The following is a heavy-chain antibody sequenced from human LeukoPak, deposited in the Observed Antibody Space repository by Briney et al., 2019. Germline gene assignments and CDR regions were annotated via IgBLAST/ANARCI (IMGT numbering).Heavy chain of an antibody. Sequence: NPSETLSLTCTVSGGSISSSSYSWGWIRQPPGKGLEWIGSIYYSGTTYYNPSLKSRVTISVDTSKIQFSLKLSSVAATDTAVYFCAILRFDFWSGYTHPYFDYWGQGTLVTVSS. D-gene: IGHD3-3*01. J-gene: IGHJ4*02. CDR3: AILRFDFWSGYTHPYFDY. V-gene: IGHV4-39*01. CDR2: IYYSGTT. CDR1: GGSISSSSYS.